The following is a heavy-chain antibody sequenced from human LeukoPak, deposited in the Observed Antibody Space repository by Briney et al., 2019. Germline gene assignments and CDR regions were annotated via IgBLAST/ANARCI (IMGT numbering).Heavy chain of an antibody. J-gene: IGHJ4*02. D-gene: IGHD1-26*01. Sequence: PGESLKISCKGSGYSFTTYWIAWVRQMPGKGLEWMGIIYPGDSDTRYSPSFQGQVTISADKSINTAYLQWSSLKASDTAMYYCARLGNSGSYTIYYWGQGTLVTVSS. CDR1: GYSFTTYW. CDR3: ARLGNSGSYTIYY. CDR2: IYPGDSDT. V-gene: IGHV5-51*01.